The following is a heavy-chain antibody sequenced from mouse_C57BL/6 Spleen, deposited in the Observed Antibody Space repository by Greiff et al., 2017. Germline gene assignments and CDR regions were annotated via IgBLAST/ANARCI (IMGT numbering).Heavy chain of an antibody. CDR3: ARWGYGSSYVY. J-gene: IGHJ3*01. D-gene: IGHD1-1*01. CDR2: IYPGSGNT. CDR1: GYSFTSYY. V-gene: IGHV1-66*01. Sequence: QVQLQQSGPELVKPGASVKISCKASGYSFTSYYIHWVKQRPGQGLEWIGWIYPGSGNTKYNEKFKGKATLTADTSSSTAYMQLSSLTSEDSAVYYCARWGYGSSYVYWGQGTLVTVSA.